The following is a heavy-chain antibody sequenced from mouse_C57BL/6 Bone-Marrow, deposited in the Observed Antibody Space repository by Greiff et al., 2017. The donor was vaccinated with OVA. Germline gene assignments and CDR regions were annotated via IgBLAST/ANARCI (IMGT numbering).Heavy chain of an antibody. J-gene: IGHJ2*01. V-gene: IGHV14-4*01. Sequence: VQLQQSGAELVRPGASVKLSCTASGFNIKDDYMHWVKQRPEQGLEWIGWIDPENGDTEYASKFQGKATITADTSSNTAYLQLSSLTSEDTPVYYCTSYGNFDYWGQGTTLTVSS. CDR3: TSYGNFDY. D-gene: IGHD2-1*01. CDR1: GFNIKDDY. CDR2: IDPENGDT.